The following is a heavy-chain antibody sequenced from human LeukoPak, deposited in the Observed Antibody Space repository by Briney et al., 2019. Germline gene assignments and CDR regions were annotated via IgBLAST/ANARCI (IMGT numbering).Heavy chain of an antibody. Sequence: SETLSLTCTVSGGSISSSSYYWGWIRQPPGKGLEWIGSIYYSGSTYYNPSLKSRVTISVDTSKNQFSLKLSSVTAADTAVYYCARAGGYSSSQKVDYWGQGTLVTVSS. D-gene: IGHD6-13*01. CDR1: GGSISSSSYY. J-gene: IGHJ4*02. CDR3: ARAGGYSSSQKVDY. CDR2: IYYSGST. V-gene: IGHV4-39*01.